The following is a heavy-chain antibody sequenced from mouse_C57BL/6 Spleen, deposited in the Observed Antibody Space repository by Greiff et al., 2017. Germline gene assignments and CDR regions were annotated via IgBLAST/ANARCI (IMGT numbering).Heavy chain of an antibody. V-gene: IGHV3-6*01. J-gene: IGHJ2*01. Sequence: ESGPGLVKPSQSLSLTCSVTGYSITSGYYWNWIRQFPGNKLEWMGYISYDGSNNYNPSLKNRISITRDTSKNQLFLKLNSVTTEDTATYYCARALRLRDYFDYWGQGTTLTVSS. D-gene: IGHD3-2*02. CDR1: GYSITSGYY. CDR2: ISYDGSN. CDR3: ARALRLRDYFDY.